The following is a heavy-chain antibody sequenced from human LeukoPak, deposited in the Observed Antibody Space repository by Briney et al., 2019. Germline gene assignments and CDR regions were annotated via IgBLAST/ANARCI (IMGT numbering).Heavy chain of an antibody. CDR1: GGSISSGDYY. CDR3: ARVGYDSSGYYSDYFDY. J-gene: IGHJ4*02. Sequence: SETLSLTCTVSGGSISSGDYYWSWIRQPPGKGLEWIEYIYYSGSTYYNPSLKSRVTISVDTSKNQFSLKLSSVTAADTAVYYCARVGYDSSGYYSDYFDYWGQGTLVTVSS. CDR2: IYYSGST. V-gene: IGHV4-30-4*01. D-gene: IGHD3-22*01.